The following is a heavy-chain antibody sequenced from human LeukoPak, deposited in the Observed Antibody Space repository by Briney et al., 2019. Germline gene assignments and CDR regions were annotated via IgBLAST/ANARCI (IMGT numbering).Heavy chain of an antibody. Sequence: SETLSLTCTVSGGSISSGGYYWSWIRQHPGKGLEWIGCIYYSGSTYYNPSLKSRVTISVDTSKNQFSLKLSSVTAADTAVYYCARSGYGYDNWFDPWGQGTLVTVSS. V-gene: IGHV4-31*03. CDR1: GGSISSGGYY. J-gene: IGHJ5*02. CDR3: ARSGYGYDNWFDP. CDR2: IYYSGST. D-gene: IGHD5-18*01.